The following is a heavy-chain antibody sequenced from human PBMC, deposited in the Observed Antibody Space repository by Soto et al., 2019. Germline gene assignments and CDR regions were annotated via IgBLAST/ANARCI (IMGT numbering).Heavy chain of an antibody. J-gene: IGHJ6*02. V-gene: IGHV3-33*06. D-gene: IGHD2-15*01. CDR2: IWYDGSNK. Sequence: PGGSLRLSCAASGFTFSSYGMHWVRQAPGKGLEWVAVIWYDGSNKYYADSVKGRFTISRDNSKNTLYLQMNSLRAEDTAVYYCAKFSRDCSGGRCNDYYVMGVWGQGTTVTVSS. CDR1: GFTFSSYG. CDR3: AKFSRDCSGGRCNDYYVMGV.